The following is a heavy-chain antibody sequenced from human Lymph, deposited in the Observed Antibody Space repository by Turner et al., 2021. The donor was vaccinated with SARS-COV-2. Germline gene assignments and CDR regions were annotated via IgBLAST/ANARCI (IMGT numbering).Heavy chain of an antibody. CDR1: EFPFSSYA. J-gene: IGHJ4*02. CDR2: ISYDGGHK. V-gene: IGHV3-30-3*01. CDR3: ARDQTEQQANYAIDY. Sequence: QVQLVESGGGVVLPGRSLRLSCAASEFPFSSYAMHWVRLAPGKGLEWVAVISYDGGHKYYADSVKGRSTIPRDNSKNTLYMQMNSLRAEDTAVYYCARDQTEQQANYAIDYWGQGTLVTVSS. D-gene: IGHD6-13*01.